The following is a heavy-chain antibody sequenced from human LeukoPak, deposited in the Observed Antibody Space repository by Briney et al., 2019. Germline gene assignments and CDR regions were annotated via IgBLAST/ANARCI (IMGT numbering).Heavy chain of an antibody. Sequence: AGGCLRLSCEASGFTFSTYRMNWVRQAPGKGLEWVSYISPGSSTIYYADSVKGRFTISRDNAKNSLYLQMNSLRDEDTAVYYCARGVDYWGQGTLVTVSS. CDR2: ISPGSSTI. V-gene: IGHV3-48*02. CDR3: ARGVDY. CDR1: GFTFSTYR. J-gene: IGHJ4*02.